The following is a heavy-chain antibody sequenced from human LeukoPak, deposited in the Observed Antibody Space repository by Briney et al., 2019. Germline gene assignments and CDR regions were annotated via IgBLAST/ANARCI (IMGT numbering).Heavy chain of an antibody. CDR2: INPSIGGT. CDR3: ARDLPRYCSSTSCPNWFDP. CDR1: GYTFTGYY. Sequence: ASVKVSCRASGYTFTGYYMHWVRQAPGQGLEGMGWINPSIGGTNYAQKFQGRVTMTRATSISTAYMDLSRLRSDDTAVYYCARDLPRYCSSTSCPNWFDPWGQGTLVTVSS. D-gene: IGHD2-2*01. V-gene: IGHV1-2*02. J-gene: IGHJ5*02.